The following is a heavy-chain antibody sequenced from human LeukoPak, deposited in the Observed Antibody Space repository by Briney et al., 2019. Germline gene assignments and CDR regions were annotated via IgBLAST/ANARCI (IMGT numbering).Heavy chain of an antibody. CDR3: ARTASTGSWYLYYYYYGMDV. V-gene: IGHV1-18*01. CDR2: ISAYSGNT. J-gene: IGHJ6*02. CDR1: GYTFTSYG. Sequence: ASVKVSCKASGYTFTSYGISWVRQAPGQGLEWMGWISAYSGNTNYAQKLQGRVTMTTDTSTSTAYMELRSLRSDDTAVYYCARTASTGSWYLYYYYYGMDVWGQGTTVTVSS. D-gene: IGHD6-13*01.